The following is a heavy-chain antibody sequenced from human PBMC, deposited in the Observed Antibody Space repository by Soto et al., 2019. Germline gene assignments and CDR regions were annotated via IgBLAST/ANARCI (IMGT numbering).Heavy chain of an antibody. V-gene: IGHV4-34*01. D-gene: IGHD3-3*01. J-gene: IGHJ4*02. CDR2: INHSGST. Sequence: GSDGSGTLQQPGKGLEWIGEINHSGSTNYNPSLKSRVTISVDTSKNQFSLKLSSVTAADTAVYYCARSPRDSPPLLRFLEWLRLDFWGEATLLTVPS. CDR1: GSD. CDR3: ARSPRDSPPLLRFLEWLRLDF.